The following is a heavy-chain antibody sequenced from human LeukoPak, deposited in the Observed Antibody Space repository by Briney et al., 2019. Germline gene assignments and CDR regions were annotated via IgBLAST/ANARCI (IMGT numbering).Heavy chain of an antibody. CDR2: IYYSGST. Sequence: PSETLSLTCTVSGGSISSSSYYWSWIRQPPGKGLEWIGYIYYSGSTNYNPSLKSRVTISVDTSKNQFSLKLSSVTAADTAVYYCARGDIVVVPAAIRFDPWGQGTLVTVSS. J-gene: IGHJ5*02. CDR1: GGSISSSSYY. V-gene: IGHV4-61*01. D-gene: IGHD2-2*01. CDR3: ARGDIVVVPAAIRFDP.